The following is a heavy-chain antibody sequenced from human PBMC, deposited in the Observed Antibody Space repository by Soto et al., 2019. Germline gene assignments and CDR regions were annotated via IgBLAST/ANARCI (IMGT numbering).Heavy chain of an antibody. V-gene: IGHV3-33*01. CDR2: IWYDGSND. CDR3: ARDRWEFQLFYYGLDV. J-gene: IGHJ6*02. CDR1: GFTFSNYG. Sequence: QVQLVESGGGVVQPGRSLRLSCAASGFTFSNYGMYWVRQAPGKGLEWVAIIWYDGSNDYYVDSVKGRFTISRDNSKNTLSLQMNSLRAEDTAVYYCARDRWEFQLFYYGLDVWCQGTTVTVSS. D-gene: IGHD1-26*01.